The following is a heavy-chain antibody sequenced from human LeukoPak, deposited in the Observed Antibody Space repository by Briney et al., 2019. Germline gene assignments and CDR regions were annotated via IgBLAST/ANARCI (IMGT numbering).Heavy chain of an antibody. CDR3: ARSLSGIDYYIDY. CDR2: IIPIFGTA. Sequence: ASVKVSCKASGGTFSSYAISWVRQAPGQGREWMGGIIPIFGTANYAQKFQGRVTITTDESTSTAYMELSSLRSEDTAVYYCARSLSGIDYYIDYWGQGTLVTVSS. D-gene: IGHD1-20*01. V-gene: IGHV1-69*05. CDR1: GGTFSSYA. J-gene: IGHJ4*02.